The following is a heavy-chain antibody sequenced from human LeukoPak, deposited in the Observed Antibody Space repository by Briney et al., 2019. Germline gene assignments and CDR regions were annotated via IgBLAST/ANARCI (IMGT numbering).Heavy chain of an antibody. J-gene: IGHJ4*02. CDR1: GGSISSSSYY. CDR2: IYYSGST. D-gene: IGHD2-2*02. V-gene: IGHV4-39*01. Sequence: SETLSLTCTVSGGSISSSSYYWGWIRQPPGKGLEWIGSIYYSGSTYYNPSLKSRVTISVDTSKNQFSLKLSSVTAADTAVYYCARSCSSTSCYSYWGQGTLVTVSS. CDR3: ARSCSSTSCYSY.